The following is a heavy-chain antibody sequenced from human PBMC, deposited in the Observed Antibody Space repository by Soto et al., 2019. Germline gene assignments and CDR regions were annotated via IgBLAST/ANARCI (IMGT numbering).Heavy chain of an antibody. D-gene: IGHD3-16*01. Sequence: GGSLSLSCAASGFTFSSYSMNWVRQAPGKGLEWVSYISSSSSTIYYADSVKGRFTISSDTARTSLYLQMNSLRAEDTAVYYCARDHDDYIWGRYAVDYWGQGTLVTVSP. CDR1: GFTFSSYS. V-gene: IGHV3-48*01. CDR3: ARDHDDYIWGRYAVDY. J-gene: IGHJ4*02. CDR2: ISSSSSTI.